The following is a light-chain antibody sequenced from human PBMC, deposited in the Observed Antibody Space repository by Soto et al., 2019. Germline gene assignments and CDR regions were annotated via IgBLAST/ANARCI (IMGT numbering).Light chain of an antibody. Sequence: DIQMTQSPSSLSASVGDRVIITCRASQSISSYLNWYQQRPGIAPKLLIFGASTLQSGVPSRFSGSGSGTDFTLTIGSLQPEDFVTYYCQQSSSTPFTFGPGTKVDVK. CDR3: QQSSSTPFT. J-gene: IGKJ3*01. CDR1: QSISSY. V-gene: IGKV1-39*01. CDR2: GAS.